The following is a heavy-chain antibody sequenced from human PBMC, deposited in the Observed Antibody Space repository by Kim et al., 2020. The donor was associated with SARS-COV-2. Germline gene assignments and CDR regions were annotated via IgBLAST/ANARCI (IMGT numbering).Heavy chain of an antibody. J-gene: IGHJ4*02. V-gene: IGHV4-34*01. CDR3: ARGHSTSGYDY. D-gene: IGHD2-2*01. Sequence: TNHNPSLQSRVTLAVDTSNNQFSLRLSSVTAADTAIYYCARGHSTSGYDYWGQGALVTVSS. CDR2: T.